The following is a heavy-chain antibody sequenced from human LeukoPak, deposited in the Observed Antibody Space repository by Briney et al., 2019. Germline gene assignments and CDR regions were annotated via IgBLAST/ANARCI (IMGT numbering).Heavy chain of an antibody. Sequence: GGSLRLSCAASGFSFDDYAMHWVRQVPGKGLEWVSGISWNSRNIGYADSVKGRFTISRDNAKKSLFLQMNSLRAEDTAVYYCTRDLGGYGDYGTNFDYWDQGTLVTVSS. CDR1: GFSFDDYA. CDR2: ISWNSRNI. J-gene: IGHJ4*02. V-gene: IGHV3-9*01. CDR3: TRDLGGYGDYGTNFDY. D-gene: IGHD4-17*01.